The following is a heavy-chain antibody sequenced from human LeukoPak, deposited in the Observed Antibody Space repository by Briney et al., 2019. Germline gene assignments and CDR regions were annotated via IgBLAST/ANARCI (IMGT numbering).Heavy chain of an antibody. J-gene: IGHJ4*02. CDR1: GYTFTNYD. D-gene: IGHD1-7*01. CDR3: ARVWVIHGTARAEKCFDS. Sequence: GASVKVSCKASGYTFTNYDINWVRQATGQGLEWMGWMNSGSGDTAYAQKFQGRVTFTRDTSISTAYMELSSLRSEDTAVYYCARVWVIHGTARAEKCFDSWGQGTLVTVSS. CDR2: MNSGSGDT. V-gene: IGHV1-8*03.